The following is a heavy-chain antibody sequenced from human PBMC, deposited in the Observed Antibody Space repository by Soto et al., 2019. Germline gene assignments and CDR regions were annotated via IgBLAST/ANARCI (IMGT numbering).Heavy chain of an antibody. Sequence: LSLTCTVSGGSISSGGYYWSWIRQHPGKGLEWIGYIYYSGSTYYNPSLKSRVTISVDTSKNQFSLKLSSVTAAETAVYYCARGQGKLFEELSWFDPWGQGTLVTVSS. CDR3: ARGQGKLFEELSWFDP. CDR1: GGSISSGGYY. J-gene: IGHJ5*02. V-gene: IGHV4-31*03. CDR2: IYYSGST. D-gene: IGHD3-10*02.